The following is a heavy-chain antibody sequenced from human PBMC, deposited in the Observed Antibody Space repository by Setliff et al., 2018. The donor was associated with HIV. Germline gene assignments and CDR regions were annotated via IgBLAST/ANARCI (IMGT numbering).Heavy chain of an antibody. CDR1: GGSFSSYA. D-gene: IGHD3-22*01. CDR3: ARDNVDSDSRTYLHH. V-gene: IGHV1-69*04. CDR2: ILPIFNKV. Sequence: SVKVSCKASGGSFSSYALHWVRQAPGQGLEWMGNILPIFNKVNYAQKFRGRVTIPADKSTSTAYMELSSLTSDDAAVYFCARDNVDSDSRTYLHHWGQGTLVTVSS. J-gene: IGHJ5*02.